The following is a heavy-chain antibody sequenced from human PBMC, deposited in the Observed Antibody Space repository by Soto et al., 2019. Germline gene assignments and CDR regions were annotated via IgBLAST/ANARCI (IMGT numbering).Heavy chain of an antibody. J-gene: IGHJ6*02. CDR3: ARHRKGYYDSSGYPYYGMDV. V-gene: IGHV5-51*01. CDR1: GYSFTSYW. CDR2: IYPGDSDT. Sequence: GETLKISCKGSGYSFTSYWIGWVRQMPGKGLEWMGIIYPGDSDTRYSPSFQGQVTISADKSISTAYLQWSSLKASDTAMYYCARHRKGYYDSSGYPYYGMDVWGPAPTVTVSS. D-gene: IGHD3-22*01.